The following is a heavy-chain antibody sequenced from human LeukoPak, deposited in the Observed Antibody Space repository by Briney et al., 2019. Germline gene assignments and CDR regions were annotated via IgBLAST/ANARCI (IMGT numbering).Heavy chain of an antibody. CDR2: ISYDGSNK. V-gene: IGHV3-30*18. J-gene: IGHJ5*02. Sequence: GRSLRLSCAASGFTFSSYGMHWVRQAPGKGLEWVAVISYDGSNKYYADSVKGRFTISRDNSKNTLYLQMNSLRAEDTAVYYCAKVSSSGVPASWGQGTLVTVSS. CDR3: AKVSSSGVPAS. D-gene: IGHD2-2*01. CDR1: GFTFSSYG.